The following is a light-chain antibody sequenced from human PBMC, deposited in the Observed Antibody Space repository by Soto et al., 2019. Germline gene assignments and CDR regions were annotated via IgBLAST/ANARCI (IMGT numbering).Light chain of an antibody. CDR1: QSVSRN. Sequence: EIVMTQSPATLSVSPGERATLSCRASQSVSRNVAWYQQKPGHAPRLLIHDASTRATGISVRFSGSGSGTEFTLTISSLQSEDFAVYYCQQYNNWLWTFGQGTKVEIK. CDR2: DAS. V-gene: IGKV3-15*01. CDR3: QQYNNWLWT. J-gene: IGKJ1*01.